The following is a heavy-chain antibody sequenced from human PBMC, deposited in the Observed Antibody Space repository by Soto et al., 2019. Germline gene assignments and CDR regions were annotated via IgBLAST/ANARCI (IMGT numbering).Heavy chain of an antibody. Sequence: SETLSLTCTVSGGSISSGGYYWSWIRQHPGKGLEWIGYIYYSGSTYYNPSLKSRVTISVDTSKNQFSLKLSSVTAADTAVYYCARDQSLYYYYGMDVWGQATTVTVSS. CDR1: GGSISSGGYY. V-gene: IGHV4-31*03. J-gene: IGHJ6*02. CDR2: IYYSGST. CDR3: ARDQSLYYYYGMDV.